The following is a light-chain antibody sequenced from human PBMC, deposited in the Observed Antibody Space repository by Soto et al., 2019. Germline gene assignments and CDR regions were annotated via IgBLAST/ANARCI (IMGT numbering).Light chain of an antibody. CDR1: SSDVGGYNY. CDR2: EVS. Sequence: QSALTQPASVSGSPEQSITISCTGTSSDVGGYNYVSWYQQHPGKAPQLMIYEVSNRPSGVSNRFSGSKSGNTASLTISGLQAEDEADYYCRSYTSSRTLVFGGGTKLTVL. CDR3: RSYTSSRTLV. J-gene: IGLJ2*01. V-gene: IGLV2-14*01.